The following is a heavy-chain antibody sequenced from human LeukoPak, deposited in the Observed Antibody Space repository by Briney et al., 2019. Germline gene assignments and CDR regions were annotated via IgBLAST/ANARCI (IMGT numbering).Heavy chain of an antibody. CDR1: GYTLTELS. CDR2: FDPEDGET. J-gene: IGHJ4*02. V-gene: IGHV1-24*01. D-gene: IGHD3-10*01. Sequence: ASVKVSCKVSGYTLTELSMHWVRQAPGKGLEWMGGFDPEDGETIYAQKFQGRVNMTEDTSTDTAYMELSSLRSEDTAVYYCASDSMVRGVTGYWGQGTLVTVSS. CDR3: ASDSMVRGVTGY.